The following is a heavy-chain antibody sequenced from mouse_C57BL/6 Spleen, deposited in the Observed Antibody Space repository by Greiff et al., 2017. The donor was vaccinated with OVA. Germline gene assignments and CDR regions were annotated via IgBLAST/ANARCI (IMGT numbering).Heavy chain of an antibody. D-gene: IGHD4-1*02. J-gene: IGHJ4*01. CDR3: ARQLGHYAMDY. Sequence: VQLQQPGAELVMPGASVKLSCKASGYTFTSYWMHWVKQRPGQGLEWIGEIDPSDSYTNYNQKFKGKSTLTVDKSSSTAYMQLSSLTSEDSAVYYCARQLGHYAMDYWGQGTSVTVSS. CDR1: GYTFTSYW. CDR2: IDPSDSYT. V-gene: IGHV1-69*01.